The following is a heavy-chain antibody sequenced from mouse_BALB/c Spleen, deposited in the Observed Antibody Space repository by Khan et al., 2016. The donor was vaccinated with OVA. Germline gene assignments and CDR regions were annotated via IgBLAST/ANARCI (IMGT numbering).Heavy chain of an antibody. CDR1: GFSLTDYG. J-gene: IGHJ3*01. V-gene: IGHV2-6-7*01. CDR2: LWGDGST. CDR3: ARELRLGGFAY. D-gene: IGHD1-2*01. Sequence: VQLQESGPGLVAPSQSLSITCTVSGFSLTDYGVNWVRQPPGKGLEWLGMLWGDGSTDYNSALKSRLSISKDNSKSQVFLKRNSLQTDNTARYYCARELRLGGFAYWGQGTLVTVSA.